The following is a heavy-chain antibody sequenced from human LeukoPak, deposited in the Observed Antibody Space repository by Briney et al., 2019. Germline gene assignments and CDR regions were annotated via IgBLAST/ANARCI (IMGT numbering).Heavy chain of an antibody. D-gene: IGHD6-13*01. CDR1: GYSISSGYF. V-gene: IGHV4-38-2*02. Sequence: SETLSLTCTVSGYSISSGYFWGWIRQPPGKGLECIGTIYHSGSTYYNPSLKSRVTISVDTSKNQFSLKLNSVTAADTAVYCARIYSSSWFLNRFDPWGQGTLVTVSS. J-gene: IGHJ5*02. CDR2: IYHSGST. CDR3: ARIYSSSWFLNRFDP.